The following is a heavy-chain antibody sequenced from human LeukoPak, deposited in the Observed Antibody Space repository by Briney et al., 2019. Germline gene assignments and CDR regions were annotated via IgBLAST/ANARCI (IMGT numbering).Heavy chain of an antibody. D-gene: IGHD4-17*01. J-gene: IGHJ3*02. CDR3: ARDLVTVTKGFDI. Sequence: SETLSLTCTVSGDSISDYYWSWIRQPPGKGLEWIGYISYIGSTNYNPSLKSRVTISIDTSKNQFSLKLSSVTAADTAVYYCARDLVTVTKGFDIWGQGTMVSVSS. V-gene: IGHV4-59*01. CDR2: ISYIGST. CDR1: GDSISDYY.